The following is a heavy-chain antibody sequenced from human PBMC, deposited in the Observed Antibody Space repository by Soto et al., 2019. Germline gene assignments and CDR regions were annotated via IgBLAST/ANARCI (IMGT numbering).Heavy chain of an antibody. CDR3: ARVRNYYGSETYYPPDD. CDR1: GYTFIDFV. V-gene: IGHV1-3*01. Sequence: ASVKVSCKASGYTFIDFVIHWVRQAPGQRLEWMGWINADNGNTKYSQKFQGRVTITRDTSASTAYMELSSLRFEDTAVYYCARVRNYYGSETYYPPDDWGKGSLVTVAS. D-gene: IGHD3-10*01. CDR2: INADNGNT. J-gene: IGHJ4*02.